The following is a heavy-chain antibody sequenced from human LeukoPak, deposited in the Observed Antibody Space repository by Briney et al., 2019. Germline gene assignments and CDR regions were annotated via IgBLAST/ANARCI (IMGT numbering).Heavy chain of an antibody. V-gene: IGHV1-69*04. D-gene: IGHD6-13*01. CDR2: IIPILGIG. CDR1: GGTFSTYA. CDR3: ARDVRRSSCWQFNWFDP. J-gene: IGHJ5*02. Sequence: GASVKVSCKASGGTFSTYAISWVRQAPGQGLEWMGRIIPILGIGNYAQKFQGRVTITADKSTSTAYMELNSLLSEDTAVYYCARDVRRSSCWQFNWFDPWGQGTLITVSS.